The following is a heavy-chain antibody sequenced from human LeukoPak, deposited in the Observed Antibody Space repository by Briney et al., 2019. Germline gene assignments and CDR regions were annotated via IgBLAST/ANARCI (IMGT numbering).Heavy chain of an antibody. D-gene: IGHD4-11*01. CDR3: ARDNYSSPYYYYGMDV. V-gene: IGHV4-4*07. J-gene: IGHJ6*02. Sequence: SPSETLSLTCTVSGDSISSYYWSWIRQPAGKGLEWIGRIYTSGSTNYNPSLKSRVTMSVDTSKNQFSLKLSSVTAADTAVYYCARDNYSSPYYYYGMDVWGQGTTVTVSS. CDR1: GDSISSYY. CDR2: IYTSGST.